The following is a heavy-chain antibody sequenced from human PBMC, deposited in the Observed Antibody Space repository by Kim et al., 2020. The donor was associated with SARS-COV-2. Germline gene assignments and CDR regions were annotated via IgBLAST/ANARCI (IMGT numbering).Heavy chain of an antibody. D-gene: IGHD6-13*01. CDR3: ARKWSPGIAAAGEPSYFDY. Sequence: SRVTISVDTSKNQFSLKLSSVTAADTAVYYCARKWSPGIAAAGEPSYFDYWGQGTLVTVSS. J-gene: IGHJ4*02. V-gene: IGHV4-39*01.